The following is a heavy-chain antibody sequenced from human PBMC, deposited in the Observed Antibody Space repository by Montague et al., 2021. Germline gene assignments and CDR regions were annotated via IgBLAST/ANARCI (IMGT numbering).Heavy chain of an antibody. Sequence: TLSLTCIVSGGAISSEGYYWSWIRQHPGKGLEWIVYIYSSGSTYYSPSLESRITISVDTSQNQFSLRLTSVAAADTPVYFCSSGNDYSGNCFDYWGQGTLVTVSS. CDR2: IYSSGST. CDR3: SSGNDYSGNCFDY. V-gene: IGHV4-31*03. CDR1: GGAISSEGYY. J-gene: IGHJ4*02. D-gene: IGHD4-23*01.